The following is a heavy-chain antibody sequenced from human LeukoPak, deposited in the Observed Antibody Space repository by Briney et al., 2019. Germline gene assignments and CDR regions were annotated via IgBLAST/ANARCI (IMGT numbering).Heavy chain of an antibody. CDR3: ARGGDRNVLRFLEWLIDY. D-gene: IGHD3-3*01. J-gene: IGHJ4*02. Sequence: GGSLRLSCAASGFTFSSYSMNWVRQAPGKGLEWVSSISSSSSYIYYADSVKGRFTISRDNAKNSLYLQMNSLRAEDTAVYYCARGGDRNVLRFLEWLIDYWGQGTLVTVSS. CDR2: ISSSSSYI. V-gene: IGHV3-21*01. CDR1: GFTFSSYS.